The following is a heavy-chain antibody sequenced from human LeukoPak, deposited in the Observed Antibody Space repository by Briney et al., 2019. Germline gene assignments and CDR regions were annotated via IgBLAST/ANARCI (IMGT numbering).Heavy chain of an antibody. CDR2: IIAPFGTV. CDR1: GGTFRSYS. V-gene: IGHV1-69*05. J-gene: IGHJ4*02. CDR3: AGGWDIVATLN. D-gene: IGHD5-12*01. Sequence: SVTVSCKASGGTFRSYSITWVRQAPGQGLEWMGGIIAPFGTVNYAQKFQGRVTITTDESTNTAYMELTSLRSEDTAVYYCAGGWDIVATLNWGQGTLVTVSS.